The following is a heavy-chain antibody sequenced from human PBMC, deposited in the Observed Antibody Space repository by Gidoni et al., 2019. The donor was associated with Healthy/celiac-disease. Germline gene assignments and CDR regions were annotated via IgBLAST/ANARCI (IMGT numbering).Heavy chain of an antibody. CDR1: GLTFSGSA. CDR2: IRSKANSYAT. CDR3: TSRTKYYYDSSGYYPYDAFDI. D-gene: IGHD3-22*01. Sequence: EVQLVESGGGLVQPGGSLKLSCAASGLTFSGSAMPWVRQASGKGLEWVGRIRSKANSYATAYAASVKGRFTISRDDSKNTAYLQMNSLKTEDTAVYYCTSRTKYYYDSSGYYPYDAFDIWGQGTMVTVSS. J-gene: IGHJ3*02. V-gene: IGHV3-73*02.